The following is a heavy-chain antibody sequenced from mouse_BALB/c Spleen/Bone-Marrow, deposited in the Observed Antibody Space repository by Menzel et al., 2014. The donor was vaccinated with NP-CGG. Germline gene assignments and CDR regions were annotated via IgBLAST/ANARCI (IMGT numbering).Heavy chain of an antibody. V-gene: IGHV1S81*02. D-gene: IGHD2-3*01. CDR3: ARYDGPAWFAY. CDR1: GYSFTTYW. Sequence: QVQLQQSGAELVKPGASARLSCKASGYSFTTYWIHWVKQRPGQGLEWIGEINPSNGRTNYNEKFKSKATLTVDKSSSTAYMQPSSLTSEDSAVYYCARYDGPAWFAYWGQGTLVTVSA. J-gene: IGHJ3*01. CDR2: INPSNGRT.